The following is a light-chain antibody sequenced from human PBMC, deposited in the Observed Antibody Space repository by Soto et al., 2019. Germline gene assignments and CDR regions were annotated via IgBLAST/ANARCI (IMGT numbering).Light chain of an antibody. CDR2: DKN. V-gene: IGLV1-51*01. CDR3: GAWDHSLNVGV. J-gene: IGLJ3*02. CDR1: SSSIGSNY. Sequence: QSVLTQPPSVSAAPGQKVIISCSGSSSSIGSNYVSWYQQLPGTAPKLLIYDKNERPSGIPDRFSASKSGTSATLGITGLQTGDEADYYCGAWDHSLNVGVFGGGTKLTVL.